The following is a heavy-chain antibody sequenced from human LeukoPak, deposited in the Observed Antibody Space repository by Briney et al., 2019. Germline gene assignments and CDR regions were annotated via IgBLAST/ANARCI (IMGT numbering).Heavy chain of an antibody. CDR2: ISSSGSTI. CDR3: AREAESSGYYYVGDYFDY. D-gene: IGHD3-22*01. CDR1: GFTFSDYY. J-gene: IGHJ4*02. Sequence: PGGSLRLSCAASGFTFSDYYMSWIRQAPGKGLEWVSYISSSGSTIYYADSVKGRFTISRDNAKNSLYLQMNSLRAEDTAVYYCAREAESSGYYYVGDYFDYWGQGTLVTVS. V-gene: IGHV3-11*01.